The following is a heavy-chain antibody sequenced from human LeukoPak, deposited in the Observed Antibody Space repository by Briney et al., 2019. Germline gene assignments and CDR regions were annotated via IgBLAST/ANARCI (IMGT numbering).Heavy chain of an antibody. CDR2: IYYSGGA. CDR1: GGSVSSGTYY. Sequence: PSETLSLTCTVSGGSVSSGTYYWSWIRQPPGKGLEWIGYIYYSGGANYNPSLKSRVTISVDTSKNQFSLKLTSVTAADTAVYYCSRGIGRTYYGSGSYFLYYFDYWGQGTLVTVSS. CDR3: SRGIGRTYYGSGSYFLYYFDY. D-gene: IGHD3-10*01. V-gene: IGHV4-61*01. J-gene: IGHJ4*02.